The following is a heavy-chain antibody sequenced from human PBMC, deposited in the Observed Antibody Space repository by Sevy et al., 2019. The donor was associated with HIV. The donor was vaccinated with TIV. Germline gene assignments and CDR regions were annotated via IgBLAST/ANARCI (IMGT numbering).Heavy chain of an antibody. J-gene: IGHJ4*02. D-gene: IGHD3-16*02. CDR2: INPNSGGT. Sequence: ASVKVSCKASGYTFTGYYMHWVRQAPGQGLEWMGWINPNSGGTNYAQKFQGRVTMTRDTSISTAYMELSRLRSDDTAMYYCARGPMITFGGVIAQLDYWGQGTLVTVSS. V-gene: IGHV1-2*02. CDR1: GYTFTGYY. CDR3: ARGPMITFGGVIAQLDY.